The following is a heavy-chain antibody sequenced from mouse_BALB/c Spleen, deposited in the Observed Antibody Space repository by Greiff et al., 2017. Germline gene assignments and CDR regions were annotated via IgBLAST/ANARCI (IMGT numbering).Heavy chain of an antibody. J-gene: IGHJ4*01. CDR2: ISTYYGNT. D-gene: IGHD2-12*01. CDR3: ARGIRRDAMDY. CDR1: GYTFTDYA. V-gene: IGHV1-67*01. Sequence: QVQLKQSGPELVRPGVSVKISCKGSGYTFTDYAMHWVKQSHAKSLEWIGVISTYYGNTNYNQKFKGKATMTVDKSSSTAYMELARLTSEDSAIYYCARGIRRDAMDYWGQGTSVTVSS.